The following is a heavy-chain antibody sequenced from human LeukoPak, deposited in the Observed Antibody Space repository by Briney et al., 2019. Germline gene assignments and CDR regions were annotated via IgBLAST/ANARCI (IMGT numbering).Heavy chain of an antibody. CDR3: ARDLGSGWSNWFDP. J-gene: IGHJ5*02. Sequence: GGSLRLSCAASGFTFSRYWMSWVRQAPGKGLEWVANIKQDGSEKYYVDSVKGRFTISRDNAKNSLYLQMNSLRAEDTAVYYCARDLGSGWSNWFDPWGQGTLVTVSS. D-gene: IGHD6-19*01. V-gene: IGHV3-7*01. CDR2: IKQDGSEK. CDR1: GFTFSRYW.